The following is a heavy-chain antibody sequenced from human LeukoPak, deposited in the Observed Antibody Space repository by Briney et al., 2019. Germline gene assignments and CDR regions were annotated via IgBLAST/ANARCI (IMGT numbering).Heavy chain of an antibody. CDR2: INPSGGST. CDR1: GYTFTSYY. V-gene: IGHV1-46*01. CDR3: ARVNEPYYFDY. Sequence: ASVKVSCKASGYTFTSYYMHWVRQAPGQGLEWMGIINPSGGSTSYAQKFQGRVTMTRDMSTSTVYVELSSLRSEDTAVYYCARVNEPYYFDYWGRGTLVTVSS. D-gene: IGHD1-1*01. J-gene: IGHJ4*02.